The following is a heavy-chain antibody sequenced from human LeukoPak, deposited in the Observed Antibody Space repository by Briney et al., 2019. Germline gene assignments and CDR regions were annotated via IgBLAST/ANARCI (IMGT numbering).Heavy chain of an antibody. CDR3: AKDSGYCSSTSCYAAAY. CDR1: GFTFGSYG. Sequence: GGSLRLSCAASGFTFGSYGMHWVRQAPGKGLEWVAFIRYDGSNKYYADSVKGRFTISRDNSKNTLYLQMNSLRAEDTAVYYCAKDSGYCSSTSCYAAAYWGQGTLVTVSS. J-gene: IGHJ4*02. CDR2: IRYDGSNK. V-gene: IGHV3-30*02. D-gene: IGHD2-2*01.